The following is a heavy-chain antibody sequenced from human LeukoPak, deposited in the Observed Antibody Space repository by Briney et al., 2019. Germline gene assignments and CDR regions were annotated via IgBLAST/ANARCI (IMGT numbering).Heavy chain of an antibody. V-gene: IGHV1-69*05. CDR2: IIPIFGTA. D-gene: IGHD6-19*01. Sequence: ASVKVSCKASGGTFSSYAISWVRQGPGQGLECMGRIIPIFGTANYAQKLQRRVTITTDESTRQAYMELSRVRYEDTAVYYCAREVPYSSGSFDYWGQGTLVTVSS. J-gene: IGHJ4*02. CDR3: AREVPYSSGSFDY. CDR1: GGTFSSYA.